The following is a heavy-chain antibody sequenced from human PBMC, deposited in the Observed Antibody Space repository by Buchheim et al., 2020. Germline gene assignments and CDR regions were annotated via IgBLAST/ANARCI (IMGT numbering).Heavy chain of an antibody. V-gene: IGHV4-30-2*01. CDR1: GGSILSGGHS. CDR3: ARSELGGGSGFDS. CDR2: IYHTGTT. J-gene: IGHJ4*02. Sequence: QVRLQESGSGLVKPSQTLSLTCTVSGGSILSGGHSWSWIRQPPGKGLEWIGYIYHTGTTSYNLSLKSRVTMSGDKTNNQVSLQLTSVTAADTAVYYCARSELGGGSGFDSWGQGTL. D-gene: IGHD2-15*01.